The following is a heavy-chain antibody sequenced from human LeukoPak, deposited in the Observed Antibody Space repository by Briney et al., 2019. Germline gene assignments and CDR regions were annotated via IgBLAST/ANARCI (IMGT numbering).Heavy chain of an antibody. Sequence: SETLSLTCTVSGGSLSSYCWSWIRQPPGKGLEWIGYIYYSGSTNYNPSLKSRVTISVDTSKNQFSLKLSSVTAADTAVYYCARHMGGYCSGGSCPHNAFDIWGQGTMVTVSS. V-gene: IGHV4-59*08. CDR1: GGSLSSYC. D-gene: IGHD2-15*01. CDR2: IYYSGST. J-gene: IGHJ3*02. CDR3: ARHMGGYCSGGSCPHNAFDI.